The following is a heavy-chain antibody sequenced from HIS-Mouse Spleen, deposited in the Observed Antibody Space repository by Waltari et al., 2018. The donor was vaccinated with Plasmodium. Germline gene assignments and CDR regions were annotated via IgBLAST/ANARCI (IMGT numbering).Heavy chain of an antibody. CDR3: ARGGEYYYYGMDV. J-gene: IGHJ6*02. CDR2: IIPIFGTA. CDR1: GGTFSSYA. V-gene: IGHV1-69*01. D-gene: IGHD3-3*01. Sequence: QVQLVQSGAEVKKPVSSVKVSCKASGGTFSSYAVRWARQAPGQGLERRGWIIPIFGTANYAQKFQGRVTITADESTSTAYMELSSLRSEDTAVYYCARGGEYYYYGMDVWGQGTTVTVSS.